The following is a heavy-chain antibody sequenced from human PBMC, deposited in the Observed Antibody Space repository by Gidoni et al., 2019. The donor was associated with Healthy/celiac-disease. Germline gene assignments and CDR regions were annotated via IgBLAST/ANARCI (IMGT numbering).Heavy chain of an antibody. Sequence: QVQLVQSGAEVTKPGASVKVSCKVSGYTLTELSMHWVRQAPGKGREWMGGFDPEDGETIYAQKFQGRVTMTEDTSTDTAYMELSSLRSEDTAVYYCATAAHLWVGAGGVFDYWGQGTLVTVSS. V-gene: IGHV1-24*01. J-gene: IGHJ4*02. CDR2: FDPEDGET. CDR3: ATAAHLWVGAGGVFDY. D-gene: IGHD3-10*01. CDR1: GYTLTELS.